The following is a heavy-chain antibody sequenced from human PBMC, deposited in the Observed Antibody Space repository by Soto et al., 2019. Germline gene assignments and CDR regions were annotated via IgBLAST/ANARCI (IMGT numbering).Heavy chain of an antibody. Sequence: QITLKESGPTLVKPTQTLTLTCSFSGFSLTTSGVGVGWIRQPPGKALEWLGLIYWDDDKRYSPSLTSRLTIPRDTSKNLVVLTVTNMDPVDTATYYCAHRLAYGSGSDYFDYWGQGTLVTVSS. V-gene: IGHV2-5*02. J-gene: IGHJ4*02. D-gene: IGHD3-10*01. CDR1: GFSLTTSGVG. CDR2: IYWDDDK. CDR3: AHRLAYGSGSDYFDY.